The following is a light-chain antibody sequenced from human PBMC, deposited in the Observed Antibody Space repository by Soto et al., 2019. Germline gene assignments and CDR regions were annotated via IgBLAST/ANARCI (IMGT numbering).Light chain of an antibody. CDR1: QTIRNN. CDR2: DAS. Sequence: EIVMTQSPATLSVSPGERATLSCRASQTIRNNLAWYQQKPGQAPRLLIYDASTRATGIPARFSGSGSGTECTLTISSLQSEDFAVYYCQQYNNWPRTFGQGTKVEIK. CDR3: QQYNNWPRT. V-gene: IGKV3-15*01. J-gene: IGKJ1*01.